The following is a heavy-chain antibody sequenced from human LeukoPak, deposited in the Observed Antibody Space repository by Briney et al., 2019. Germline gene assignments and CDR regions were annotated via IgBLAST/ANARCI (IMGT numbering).Heavy chain of an antibody. V-gene: IGHV1-69*01. CDR2: IIPIFGTA. CDR1: GGTFSSYA. Sequence: SVKVSCKASGGTFSSYAISWVRQAPGQGLEWMGGIIPIFGTANYAQKFQGRVTITADESTSTAYMELSSLRSEDTAAYYCARDPGRGYSYGSSWFDPWGQGTLVTVSS. D-gene: IGHD5-18*01. J-gene: IGHJ5*02. CDR3: ARDPGRGYSYGSSWFDP.